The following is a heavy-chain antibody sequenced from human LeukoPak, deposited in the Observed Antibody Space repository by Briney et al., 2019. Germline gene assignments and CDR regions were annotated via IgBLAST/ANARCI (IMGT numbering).Heavy chain of an antibody. J-gene: IGHJ4*02. CDR2: ISWNSGSI. Sequence: GGSLRLSCAASGFTFSSYWMHWVRQAPGKGLEWVSGISWNSGSIGYADSVKGRFTISRDNAKNSLYLQMNSLRAEDTALYYCAKDIGSGSYYYFDYWGQGTLVTVSS. D-gene: IGHD3-10*01. V-gene: IGHV3-9*01. CDR3: AKDIGSGSYYYFDY. CDR1: GFTFSSYW.